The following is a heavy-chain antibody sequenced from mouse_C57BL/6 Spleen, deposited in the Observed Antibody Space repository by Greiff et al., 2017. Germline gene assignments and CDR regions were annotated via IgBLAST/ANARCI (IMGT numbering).Heavy chain of an antibody. CDR1: GYTFTSYW. D-gene: IGHD1-1*01. CDR3: ARSFYYCGSSPFAY. Sequence: QVQLQQPGAELVKPGASVKLSCKASGYTFTSYWMHWVKQRPGQGLAWIGMIHPNSGSTNYNEKFKSKATLTVDKSSSTAYMQLSSLTSEDSAVYYCARSFYYCGSSPFAYWSQGTLVTVSA. V-gene: IGHV1-64*01. CDR2: IHPNSGST. J-gene: IGHJ3*01.